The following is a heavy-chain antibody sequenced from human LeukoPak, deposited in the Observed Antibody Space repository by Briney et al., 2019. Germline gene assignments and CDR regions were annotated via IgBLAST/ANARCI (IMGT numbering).Heavy chain of an antibody. Sequence: PGGSLRLSCAASGFTFSSYSMNWVRQAPGKGLEWVSSISSSSSYIYYADSVKGRFTISRDNAKNSLYLQMNSLRAEDTAVYYCARDLDSSSWYGTYYYYYGMDVWGQGTTVTVSS. J-gene: IGHJ6*02. V-gene: IGHV3-21*01. CDR3: ARDLDSSSWYGTYYYYYGMDV. CDR2: ISSSSSYI. CDR1: GFTFSSYS. D-gene: IGHD6-13*01.